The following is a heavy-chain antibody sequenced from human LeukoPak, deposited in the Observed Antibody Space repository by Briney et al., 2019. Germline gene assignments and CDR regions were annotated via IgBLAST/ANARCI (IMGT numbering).Heavy chain of an antibody. CDR2: IKLDGSAK. V-gene: IGHV3-7*04. Sequence: TGGCLRLSCAASGFTFSAYWMSWVRQAPGKGLEWVANIKLDGSAKYYLDSVKGRFTIPRDNAKNSLCLQMDSLRAEDTAVYYCARGTSSSPNWFDPWGQGTLATVSS. D-gene: IGHD6-13*01. J-gene: IGHJ5*02. CDR1: GFTFSAYW. CDR3: ARGTSSSPNWFDP.